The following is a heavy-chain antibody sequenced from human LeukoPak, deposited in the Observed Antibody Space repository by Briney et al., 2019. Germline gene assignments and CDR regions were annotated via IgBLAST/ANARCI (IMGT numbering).Heavy chain of an antibody. V-gene: IGHV3-23*01. Sequence: PGGSLRLSCAASGFTFRSYAMSWVRQAPGKGLEWVSGISGSGGATYYADSVRGHFTISRDNSKNTLYLQMNSLRAEDTAVYYCAKDLYGDYDWGAFDIWGQGTMVTVSS. D-gene: IGHD4-17*01. J-gene: IGHJ3*02. CDR2: ISGSGGAT. CDR1: GFTFRSYA. CDR3: AKDLYGDYDWGAFDI.